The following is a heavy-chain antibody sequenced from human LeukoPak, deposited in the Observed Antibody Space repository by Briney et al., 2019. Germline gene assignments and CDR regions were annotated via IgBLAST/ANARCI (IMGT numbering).Heavy chain of an antibody. CDR2: IKQDGSEK. J-gene: IGHJ4*02. CDR1: GFTFSSYW. Sequence: GGSLSLSCAASGFTFSSYWMSWVRQAPGKGLEWVANIKQDGSEKYYVDSVKGRFTISRDNAKNSLYLQMNSLRAEDTAVYYCARIPGIAAAGIDYWGQGTLVTVSS. D-gene: IGHD6-13*01. V-gene: IGHV3-7*03. CDR3: ARIPGIAAAGIDY.